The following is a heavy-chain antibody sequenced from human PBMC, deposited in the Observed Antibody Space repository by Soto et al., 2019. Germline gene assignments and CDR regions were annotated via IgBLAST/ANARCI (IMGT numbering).Heavy chain of an antibody. J-gene: IGHJ1*01. Sequence: QVQLQESGPGLVKPSETLSLTCSVSGGSISNDYWSWIRQPPGNGLEWIAYIYNSGSTNYNPSLQSRVIISVDTSKDQFSLKLSSVTTADTAVYYCTRSTYYEYFQHWGQGTLVTVSS. D-gene: IGHD1-26*01. CDR3: TRSTYYEYFQH. V-gene: IGHV4-59*01. CDR1: GGSISNDY. CDR2: IYNSGST.